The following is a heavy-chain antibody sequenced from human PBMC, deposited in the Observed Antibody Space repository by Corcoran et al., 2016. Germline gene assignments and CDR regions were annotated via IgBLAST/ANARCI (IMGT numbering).Heavy chain of an antibody. D-gene: IGHD3-16*01. CDR1: GFTFSSYG. CDR3: ARGAFGNPSGFDY. J-gene: IGHJ4*02. CDR2: IWYDGSNK. V-gene: IGHV3-33*01. Sequence: QVQLVESGGGVVQPGRSLRLSCAASGFTFSSYGMHWVRQAPGKGLEWLTIIWYDGSNKYYSDSVKGRFTISRDNSKNTVYLQMSSLRVEDTAVDLCARGAFGNPSGFDYWGQGTLVTVSS.